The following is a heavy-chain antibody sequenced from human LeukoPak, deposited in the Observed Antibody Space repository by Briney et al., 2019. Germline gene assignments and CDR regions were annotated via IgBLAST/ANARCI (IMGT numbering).Heavy chain of an antibody. CDR2: ISAYNGNT. CDR1: GGTFSSYA. CDR3: ARDLPESQLFDP. D-gene: IGHD2-2*01. J-gene: IGHJ5*02. V-gene: IGHV1-18*01. Sequence: GASVKVSCKASGGTFSSYAISWVRQAPGQGLEWMGWISAYNGNTNYAQKLQGRVTMTTDTSTSTAYMELRSLRSDDTAVYYCARDLPESQLFDPWGQGTLVTVSS.